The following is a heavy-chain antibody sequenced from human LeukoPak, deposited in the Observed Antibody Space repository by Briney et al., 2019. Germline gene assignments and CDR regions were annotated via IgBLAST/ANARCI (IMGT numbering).Heavy chain of an antibody. CDR3: ARVPKGAVPAATNWSDP. D-gene: IGHD2-2*01. Sequence: PGGSLRLSCAASGFTFSSYDMHWVRQATGKGLEWVSVIATGGGTYYPDSVKGRFTISRENGKNSLYLQMNSLRAEDTAVYYCARVPKGAVPAATNWSDPWGQGALVTVSS. CDR2: IATGGGT. J-gene: IGHJ5*02. V-gene: IGHV3-13*04. CDR1: GFTFSSYD.